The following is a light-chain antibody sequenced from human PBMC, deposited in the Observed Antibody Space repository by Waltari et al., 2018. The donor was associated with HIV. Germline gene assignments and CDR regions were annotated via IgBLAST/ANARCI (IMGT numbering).Light chain of an antibody. CDR2: LEGSGSY. V-gene: IGLV4-60*03. J-gene: IGLJ3*02. CDR3: ETWDTNTEV. Sequence: QPVLTQSSSASASLGSSVKLTCTLDRGHSNYLIPRHRQPQGKPPRYLMKLEGSGSYNRGSAVPDRFSGSSSGADRYLTISNLQSEDEADYYCETWDTNTEVFGGGTKLTVL. CDR1: RGHSNYL.